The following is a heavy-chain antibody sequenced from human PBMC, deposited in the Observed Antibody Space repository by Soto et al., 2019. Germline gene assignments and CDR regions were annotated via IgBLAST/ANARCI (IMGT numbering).Heavy chain of an antibody. CDR3: ARDNGAIFGVVTPYYYYGMDV. V-gene: IGHV1-46*01. D-gene: IGHD3-3*01. Sequence: ASVKVSCKASGYTFTSYYMHWVRQAPGQGXEWMGIINPSGGSTSYAQKFQGRVTMTRDTSTSTVYMELSSLRSEDTAVYYCARDNGAIFGVVTPYYYYGMDVWGQGTTVTVSS. J-gene: IGHJ6*02. CDR1: GYTFTSYY. CDR2: INPSGGST.